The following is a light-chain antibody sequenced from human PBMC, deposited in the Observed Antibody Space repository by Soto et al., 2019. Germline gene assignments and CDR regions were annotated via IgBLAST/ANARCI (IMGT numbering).Light chain of an antibody. CDR1: QTIRNW. V-gene: IGKV1-5*01. J-gene: IGKJ2*03. Sequence: DIQMTQSPSTLSASVGDRVTITCRASQTIRNWLAWYQQKPGKAPKVLIYDASSLESGVPSRFSGSGSGTEFTLTISSLQPDDFATYYCQHYNGRFGQGNRLDIK. CDR3: QHYNGR. CDR2: DAS.